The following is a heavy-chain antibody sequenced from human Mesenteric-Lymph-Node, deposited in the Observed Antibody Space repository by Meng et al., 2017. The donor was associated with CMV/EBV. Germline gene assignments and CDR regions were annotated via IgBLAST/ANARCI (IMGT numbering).Heavy chain of an antibody. D-gene: IGHD3-9*01. CDR2: ISSSSSYI. CDR3: ARDRSLLTGYCYGMDV. Sequence: GESLKISCAASGFTFSSYSMNWVRQAPGKGLEWVSSISSSSSYIYYADSVKGRFTISRDNAKNSLYLQMNSLRAEDTAVYYCARDRSLLTGYCYGMDVWGQGTTVTVSS. V-gene: IGHV3-21*01. J-gene: IGHJ6*02. CDR1: GFTFSSYS.